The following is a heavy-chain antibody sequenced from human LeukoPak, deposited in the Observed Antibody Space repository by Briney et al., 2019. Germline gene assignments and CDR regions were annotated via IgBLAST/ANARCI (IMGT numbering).Heavy chain of an antibody. CDR3: ASSPYQKGY. CDR1: GFTFSSYW. Sequence: GGTLRLSCAASGFTFSSYWMHWVRQAPGKGLVWVSRINSDGSSTNYADSVKGRFTISRDNAKNTLYLQMNSLRAEDTAVYYCASSPYQKGYWGQGTLVTVSS. J-gene: IGHJ4*02. CDR2: INSDGSST. V-gene: IGHV3-74*01.